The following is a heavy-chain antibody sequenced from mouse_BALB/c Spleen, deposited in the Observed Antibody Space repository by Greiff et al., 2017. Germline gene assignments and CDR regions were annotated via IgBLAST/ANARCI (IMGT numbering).Heavy chain of an antibody. Sequence: EVKLVESGGGLVKPGGSLKLSCAASGFTFSSYAMSWVRQTPEKRLEWVASISSGGSTYYPDSVMGRFTISRDNARNILYLQMSSLRSEDTAMYYCARGLRDYDAMDYWGQGTSVTVSS. CDR3: ARGLRDYDAMDY. CDR1: GFTFSSYA. CDR2: ISSGGST. J-gene: IGHJ4*01. V-gene: IGHV5-6-5*01.